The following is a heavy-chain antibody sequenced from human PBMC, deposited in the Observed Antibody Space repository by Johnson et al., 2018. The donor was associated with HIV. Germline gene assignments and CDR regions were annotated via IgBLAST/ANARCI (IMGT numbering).Heavy chain of an antibody. J-gene: IGHJ3*02. CDR1: GFTFSSYW. CDR2: IKQDGSKK. V-gene: IGHV3-7*03. CDR3: ARAERGAFDI. Sequence: MQLVESGGGLVQPGGSLRLSCAASGFTFSSYWMSWVRQAPGKGLEWVANIKQDGSKKYYVDAVKGRFTISRDSAKNSLFLQMNSLRADDTAVYYCARAERGAFDIWGQGTMVTVSS.